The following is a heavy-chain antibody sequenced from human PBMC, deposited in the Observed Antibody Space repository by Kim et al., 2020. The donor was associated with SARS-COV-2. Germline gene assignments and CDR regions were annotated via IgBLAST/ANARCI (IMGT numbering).Heavy chain of an antibody. CDR2: IYYSGSA. CDR3: ARHGCSSSSCYFDY. CDR1: GGSISSRSYY. D-gene: IGHD6-6*01. V-gene: IGHV4-39*01. Sequence: SETLSLTCTVSGGSISSRSYYWGWIRQPPGKGLEWIGSIYYSGSAYYNPSLKSRVTISVDTSKNQFSLKLTSVTAADTAVYYCARHGCSSSSCYFDYWGQGTLVTVSS. J-gene: IGHJ4*02.